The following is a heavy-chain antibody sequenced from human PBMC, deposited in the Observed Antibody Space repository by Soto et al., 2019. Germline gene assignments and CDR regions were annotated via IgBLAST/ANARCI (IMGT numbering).Heavy chain of an antibody. CDR1: GFTFSSYS. Sequence: EVQLVESGGGLVKPGGSLRLSCAASGFTFSSYSMNWVRQAPGKGLEWVSSISSSSSYIYYADSVKGRFTISRDNAKNSRYLKMNSLRAEETVVYYCARDGDCTNGVCPLLRIWGQGTMVTVSS. CDR2: ISSSSSYI. J-gene: IGHJ3*02. V-gene: IGHV3-21*01. CDR3: ARDGDCTNGVCPLLRI. D-gene: IGHD2-8*01.